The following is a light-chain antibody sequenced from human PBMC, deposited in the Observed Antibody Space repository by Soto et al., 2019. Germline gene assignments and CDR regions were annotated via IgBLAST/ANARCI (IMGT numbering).Light chain of an antibody. CDR3: QHYDSYPIT. Sequence: DIQMTQSPSTLSASVGDRVTITCRASQSISSWLAWYQQKPGKAPKLLIYKASSLESGVPSRFSGSGSGTEFTLTISSMQTDDFANYYCQHYDSYPITFGPGTKVDIK. V-gene: IGKV1-5*03. CDR1: QSISSW. CDR2: KAS. J-gene: IGKJ3*01.